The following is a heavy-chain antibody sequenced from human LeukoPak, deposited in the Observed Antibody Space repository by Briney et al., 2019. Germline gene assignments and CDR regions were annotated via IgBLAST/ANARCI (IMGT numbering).Heavy chain of an antibody. D-gene: IGHD3-10*01. V-gene: IGHV1-18*04. J-gene: IGHJ3*02. CDR2: ISAYNGNT. CDR1: GYTFTSYG. CDR3: ARLWFGELFWHAFDI. Sequence: ASVTVSCKASGYTFTSYGISWVRQAPGQGLEWMGWISAYNGNTNYAQKLQGRVTMTTDTSTSTAYMELRSLRSDDTAVYYCARLWFGELFWHAFDIWGQGTMVTVSS.